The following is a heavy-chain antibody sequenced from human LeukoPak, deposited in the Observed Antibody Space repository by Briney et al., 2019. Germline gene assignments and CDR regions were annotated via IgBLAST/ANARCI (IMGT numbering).Heavy chain of an antibody. CDR2: IYTSGST. D-gene: IGHD2-15*01. CDR3: ARDPYCSGGSCLSYFDY. CDR1: GFTFSSYA. V-gene: IGHV4-4*07. J-gene: IGHJ4*02. Sequence: GSLRLSCAASGFTFSSYAMSWIRQPAGKGLEWIGRIYTSGSTNYNPSLKSRDTISVDTSKNQFSLKLSSVTAADTAVYYCARDPYCSGGSCLSYFDYWGQGTLVTVSS.